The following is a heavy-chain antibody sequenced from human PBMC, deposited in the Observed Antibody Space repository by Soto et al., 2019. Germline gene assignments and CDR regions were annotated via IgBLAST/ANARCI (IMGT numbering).Heavy chain of an antibody. V-gene: IGHV4-31*03. Sequence: QVHLQESGPGLVKPSQTLSLTCTVSGGSISRGGYYWVWIRQYPGKGLECIGYIHYSGPTYYNPSLKSRVTISVDTSKNQFSLKMSSVTAADTAVYYCATNGGDDDGSGPKYFQDWGQGTLITVSS. J-gene: IGHJ1*01. CDR3: ATNGGDDDGSGPKYFQD. D-gene: IGHD3-22*01. CDR1: GGSISRGGYY. CDR2: IHYSGPT.